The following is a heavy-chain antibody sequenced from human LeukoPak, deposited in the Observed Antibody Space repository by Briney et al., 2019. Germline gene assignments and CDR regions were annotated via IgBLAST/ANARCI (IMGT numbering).Heavy chain of an antibody. CDR2: FYNTGTT. D-gene: IGHD1-26*01. CDR1: GFIVSRNY. J-gene: IGHJ4*02. CDR3: AGGPWEFDY. V-gene: IGHV3-66*01. Sequence: GGSLRLSCAASGFIVSRNYVGWVRQSPGKGLEWVSVFYNTGTTYYADSVKDRFIISRDNSKNTLHLQMNRLRPEDTAVYYCAGGPWEFDYWGQGTLVTVSS.